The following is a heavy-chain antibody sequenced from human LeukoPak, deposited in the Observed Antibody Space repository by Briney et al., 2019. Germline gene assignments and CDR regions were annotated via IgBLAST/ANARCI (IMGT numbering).Heavy chain of an antibody. CDR2: MNPNSGNT. CDR3: ARVHIVVAGAFDI. J-gene: IGHJ3*02. D-gene: IGHD2-15*01. V-gene: IGHV1-8*01. Sequence: ASVKVSCKASGYTFTSYDINWVRQATGQGLEWMGWMNPNSGNTGYAQKFQGRVTMTRNTSINTAYMELSSLRSEDTAVYYCARVHIVVAGAFDIWGQGTMVTASS. CDR1: GYTFTSYD.